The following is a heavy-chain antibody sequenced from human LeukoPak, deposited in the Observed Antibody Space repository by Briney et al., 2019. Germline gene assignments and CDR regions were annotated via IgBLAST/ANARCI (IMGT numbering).Heavy chain of an antibody. CDR1: GYTFTGYY. J-gene: IGHJ5*02. Sequence: GASVKVSCKASGYTFTGYYMHWVRQAPGQGLEWMGWINPNSGGTNYAQKFQGWVTMTRDTSISTAYMELSRLRSDDTAVYYCARTGREEAAAGSGVWFDPWGQGTLVTVSS. CDR2: INPNSGGT. D-gene: IGHD6-13*01. V-gene: IGHV1-2*04. CDR3: ARTGREEAAAGSGVWFDP.